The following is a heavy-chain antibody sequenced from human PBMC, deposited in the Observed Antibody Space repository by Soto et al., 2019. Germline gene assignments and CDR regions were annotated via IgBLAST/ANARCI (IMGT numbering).Heavy chain of an antibody. CDR1: GFTFSSYG. Sequence: VQLVESGGGVVQPGRSLRLSCAASGFTFSSYGMHWVRQAPGKGLEWVAVIWYDGSNKYYADSVKGRFTISRDNSKNTLYLQMNSLRAEDTAVYYCARALSDGYNWIYFDYWGQGTLVTVSS. CDR3: ARALSDGYNWIYFDY. CDR2: IWYDGSNK. J-gene: IGHJ4*02. V-gene: IGHV3-33*01. D-gene: IGHD5-12*01.